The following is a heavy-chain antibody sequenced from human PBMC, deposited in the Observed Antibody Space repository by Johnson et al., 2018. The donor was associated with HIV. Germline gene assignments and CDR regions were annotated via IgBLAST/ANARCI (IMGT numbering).Heavy chain of an antibody. CDR1: GFNFNNYG. V-gene: IGHV3-33*08. CDR2: IWYDGSNK. J-gene: IGHJ3*02. D-gene: IGHD1-7*01. Sequence: QVQLVESGGGVVQPGRSLRLSCAASGFNFNNYGMHWVRQAPGKGLEWVAVIWYDGSNKYYADSVKGRFTISRDNSKNTLYLQMNRLRAEDTAVYYCAREAETKQLKLQANDAFDIWGQGTMVTVSS. CDR3: AREAETKQLKLQANDAFDI.